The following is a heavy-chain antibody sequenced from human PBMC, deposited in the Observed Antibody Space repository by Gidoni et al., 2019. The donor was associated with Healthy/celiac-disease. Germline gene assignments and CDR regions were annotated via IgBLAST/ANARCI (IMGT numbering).Heavy chain of an antibody. CDR3: TTDIWFGDMYYFDY. J-gene: IGHJ4*02. CDR1: GFTFSNAW. V-gene: IGHV3-15*01. Sequence: EVQLVESGGGWVKPGGSLRLSCAASGFTFSNAWMSWVRQAPGKGLEWVGRIKSKTDGGTTDYAAPVKGRFTISRDDSKNTLYLQMNSLKTEDTAVYYCTTDIWFGDMYYFDYWGQGTLVTVSS. D-gene: IGHD3-10*01. CDR2: IKSKTDGGTT.